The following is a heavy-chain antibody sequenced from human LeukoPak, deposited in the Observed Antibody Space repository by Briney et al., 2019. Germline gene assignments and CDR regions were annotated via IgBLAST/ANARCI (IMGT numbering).Heavy chain of an antibody. V-gene: IGHV1-69*05. CDR1: GGTFSSYA. CDR2: IIPIFGTA. Sequence: SSVKVSCKASGGTFSSYAISWVRQAPGQGLEWMGGIIPIFGTANYAQKFQGRVTITTDESTSTAYMELSSLRSEDTAVYYCARDMGRHCSSTSCYAFDIWGQGTMVTVSS. J-gene: IGHJ3*02. D-gene: IGHD2-2*01. CDR3: ARDMGRHCSSTSCYAFDI.